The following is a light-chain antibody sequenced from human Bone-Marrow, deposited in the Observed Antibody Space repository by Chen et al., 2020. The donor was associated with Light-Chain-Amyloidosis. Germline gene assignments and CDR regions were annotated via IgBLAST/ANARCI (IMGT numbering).Light chain of an antibody. J-gene: IGLJ2*01. CDR1: DLPTKY. CDR3: QSADSSGTYEVI. CDR2: RDT. Sequence: SYELTQPPSVSVSPGQTARITCSGDDLPTKYAYWYQQKPGQAPVLVIHRDTERPSGISELFSGSSSGTTATLTISGVQAEYEADYHCQSADSSGTYEVIFGGGTKLTVL. V-gene: IGLV3-25*03.